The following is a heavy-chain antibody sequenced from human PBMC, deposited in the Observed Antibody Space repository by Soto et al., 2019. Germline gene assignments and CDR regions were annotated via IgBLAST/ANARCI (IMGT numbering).Heavy chain of an antibody. V-gene: IGHV1-2*04. Sequence: ASVKVSCKASGYSFTDYHIHWVRQAPGQGLEWLGRISPKSGGTSTAQKFQGWVTMTRDGSISTVYMELTRLRSDDTAVYFCARGHSTDCSNGVCSFFYNHEMDVWGQGTTVTVSS. CDR2: ISPKSGGT. CDR3: ARGHSTDCSNGVCSFFYNHEMDV. D-gene: IGHD2-8*01. CDR1: GYSFTDYH. J-gene: IGHJ6*02.